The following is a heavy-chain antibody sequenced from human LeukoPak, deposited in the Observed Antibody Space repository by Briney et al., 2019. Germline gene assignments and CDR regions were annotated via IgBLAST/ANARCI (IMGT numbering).Heavy chain of an antibody. CDR1: GFTFSSYS. CDR3: ASQVTLAAAGLAY. J-gene: IGHJ4*02. CDR2: ISSSSSII. V-gene: IGHV3-48*01. D-gene: IGHD6-13*01. Sequence: TGGSLRLSCAASGFTFSSYSVNWVRQAPGKGLEWVSYISSSSSIIYYADPVKGRFTISRDNAKNSLYLQMNSLRAEDTAVYYCASQVTLAAAGLAYWGQGTLVTVSS.